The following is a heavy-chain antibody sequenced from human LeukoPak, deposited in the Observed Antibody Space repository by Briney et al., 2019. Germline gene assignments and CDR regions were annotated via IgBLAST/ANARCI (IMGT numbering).Heavy chain of an antibody. CDR1: GYSFTNYW. J-gene: IGHJ4*02. Sequence: GESLKISCKASGYSFTNYWIGWVRQMPGKGVEWMGIIYPGDSDTRYSPSFQGQVTISADKSITTAYLQWSSLKASDTAMYYCARSFDCTTTSCYPFDYWGQETLVTVSS. D-gene: IGHD2-2*01. V-gene: IGHV5-51*01. CDR2: IYPGDSDT. CDR3: ARSFDCTTTSCYPFDY.